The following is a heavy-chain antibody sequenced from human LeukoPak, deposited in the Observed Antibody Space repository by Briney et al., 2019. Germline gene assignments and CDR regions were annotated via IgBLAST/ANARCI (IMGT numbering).Heavy chain of an antibody. CDR2: INHSGST. Sequence: PSETLSLTCAVYGGSFSGYYWSWIRQPPGKGLEWIGEINHSGSTNYNPSLKSRVTISVDTSKNQFSLKLSSVTAADTAVYYCARGPAAIFGVVIIPIDYWGQGILVTVSS. CDR1: GGSFSGYY. J-gene: IGHJ4*02. V-gene: IGHV4-34*01. D-gene: IGHD3-3*01. CDR3: ARGPAAIFGVVIIPIDY.